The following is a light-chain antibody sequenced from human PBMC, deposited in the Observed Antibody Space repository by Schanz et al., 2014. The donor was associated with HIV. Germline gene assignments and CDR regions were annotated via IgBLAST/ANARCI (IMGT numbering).Light chain of an antibody. J-gene: IGLJ1*01. Sequence: QSALTQPPSASGSPGQSVTISCTGTSSDVGGYNYVSWYQQHPGKAPKLLIYEVNKRPSGVPDRFSGSRSGSSASLAISGLRSEDEADYFCAAWDDSLNDYVFGTGTKLT. CDR2: EVN. CDR1: SSDVGGYNY. V-gene: IGLV2-8*01. CDR3: AAWDDSLNDYV.